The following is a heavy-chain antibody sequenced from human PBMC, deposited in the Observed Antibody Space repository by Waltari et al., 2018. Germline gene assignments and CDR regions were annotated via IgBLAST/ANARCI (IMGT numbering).Heavy chain of an antibody. J-gene: IGHJ3*02. D-gene: IGHD6-19*01. CDR3: ARARLDLYSSGWRDAFDI. Sequence: QVQLVQSGAEVKKPGASVKVSCKASGYTFTSYYMHWVRQAPGQGLEWMGIINPCGGSTSYAQKFQGRVTMTRDTSTSTVYMELSSLRSEDTAVYYCARARLDLYSSGWRDAFDIWGQGTMVTVSS. CDR1: GYTFTSYY. V-gene: IGHV1-46*01. CDR2: INPCGGST.